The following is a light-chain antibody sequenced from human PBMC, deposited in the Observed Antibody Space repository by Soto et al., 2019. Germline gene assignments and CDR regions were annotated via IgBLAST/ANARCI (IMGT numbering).Light chain of an antibody. CDR2: GAS. CDR3: QQYGDSRT. J-gene: IGKJ2*01. V-gene: IGKV3-20*01. CDR1: QSVSSTY. Sequence: EIELTQSAGTLSLSPGERATLSCRASQSVSSTYLAWYQQKPGQAPRLLIYGASSRATGIPDRFSGSASGTDFTLTINRLEPEDFAIYYCQQYGDSRTFGQGTKVDIK.